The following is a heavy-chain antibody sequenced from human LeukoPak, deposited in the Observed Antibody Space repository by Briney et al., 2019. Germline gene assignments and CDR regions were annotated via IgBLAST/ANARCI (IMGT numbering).Heavy chain of an antibody. V-gene: IGHV1-24*01. Sequence: ASVKVSCKASGYTLTELSMHWVRQAPGKGLEWMGGFDPEDGETIYAQKFKGRVTMTEDTSTDTAYMELSSLRSEDTAVYYCATVGTMVRGVIPLYYYYGMDVWGQGTTVTVSS. D-gene: IGHD3-10*01. CDR1: GYTLTELS. J-gene: IGHJ6*02. CDR3: ATVGTMVRGVIPLYYYYGMDV. CDR2: FDPEDGET.